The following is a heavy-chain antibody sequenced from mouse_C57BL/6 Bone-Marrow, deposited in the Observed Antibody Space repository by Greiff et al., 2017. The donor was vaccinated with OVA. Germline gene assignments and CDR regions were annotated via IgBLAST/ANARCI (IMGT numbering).Heavy chain of an antibody. D-gene: IGHD2-3*01. Sequence: EVKLQESGGDLVKPGGSLKLSCAASGFTFSSYGMSWVRQTPDKRLEWVATISSGGSYTYYPDSVKGRFTISRDNAKNTLYLQMSSLKSEDTAMYYCASPIYDGYYWYFDVWGTGTTVTVSS. CDR2: ISSGGSYT. V-gene: IGHV5-6*01. J-gene: IGHJ1*03. CDR3: ASPIYDGYYWYFDV. CDR1: GFTFSSYG.